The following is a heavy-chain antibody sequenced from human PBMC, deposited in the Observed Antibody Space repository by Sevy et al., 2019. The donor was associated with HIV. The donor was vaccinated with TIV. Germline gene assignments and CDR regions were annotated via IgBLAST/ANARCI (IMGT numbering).Heavy chain of an antibody. D-gene: IGHD2-8*01. Sequence: GGSLRLSCAASGFAFYAYSMSWIRQAPGKGLEWVATISLGCGKTNYADSVKGRFTISRDNSKNSFYLQMDNLRVEDTALYYCAGEGCTRPHDYWGQGTRVTVSS. J-gene: IGHJ4*02. CDR3: AGEGCTRPHDY. CDR1: GFAFYAYS. V-gene: IGHV3-23*01. CDR2: ISLGCGKT.